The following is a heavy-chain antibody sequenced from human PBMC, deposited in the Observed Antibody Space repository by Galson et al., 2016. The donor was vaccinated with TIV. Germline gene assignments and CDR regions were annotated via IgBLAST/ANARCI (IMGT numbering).Heavy chain of an antibody. V-gene: IGHV1-2*02. J-gene: IGHJ4*02. CDR1: GYPFTAYY. Sequence: SVKVSCKASGYPFTAYYIHWVRQAPGQGPEWMGWINPNGDDTNYAQRFQGRVSMTRDTSISTAYMELSRLRSDDTAVYYCARGYGDGDYWGRGTLVTVSS. CDR2: INPNGDDT. D-gene: IGHD4-17*01. CDR3: ARGYGDGDY.